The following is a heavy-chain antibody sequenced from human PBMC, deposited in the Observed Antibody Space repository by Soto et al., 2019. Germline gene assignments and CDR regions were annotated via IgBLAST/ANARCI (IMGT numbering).Heavy chain of an antibody. V-gene: IGHV3-9*01. CDR3: AEGRSSMIVLVMNY. J-gene: IGHJ4*02. Sequence: EVQLVESGGALVQPGRSLRLSCVASGFNFDYSAMNWVRQVPGKGLEWVSGITWNSGHILYADSVKGRFTISRDNAKKSIYLELNRLRPEDTALYYCAEGRSSMIVLVMNYWGQGTPVTVS. D-gene: IGHD3-22*01. CDR2: ITWNSGHI. CDR1: GFNFDYSA.